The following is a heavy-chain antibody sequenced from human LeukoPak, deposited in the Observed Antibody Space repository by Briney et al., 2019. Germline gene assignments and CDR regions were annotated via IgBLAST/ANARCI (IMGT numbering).Heavy chain of an antibody. V-gene: IGHV1-2*02. CDR1: GYTFTGYY. CDR3: ARGRYQPLLPQGFDY. J-gene: IGHJ4*02. D-gene: IGHD2-2*01. CDR2: INPNSGGT. Sequence: GASVKVSCKASGYTFTGYYMHWVRQAPGQGLEWMGWINPNSGGTNYAQKFQGRVTMTRDTSISTAYMELSRLRSDDTAVYYCARGRYQPLLPQGFDYWGQGTLVTVSS.